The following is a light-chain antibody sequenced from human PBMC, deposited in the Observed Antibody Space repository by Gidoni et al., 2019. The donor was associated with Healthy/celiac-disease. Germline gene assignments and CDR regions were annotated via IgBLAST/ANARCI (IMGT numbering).Light chain of an antibody. CDR2: YDS. V-gene: IGLV3-21*04. Sequence: SYVLTQPPSVSVAPGKTARITCGGNNIGSKSVHWYQQKPGQAPVLVIYYDSDRPSGIPERFSCSNSGNTATLTISRVEAGDEADYYCQVWDSSSDLVVFGGGTKLTVL. CDR1: NIGSKS. J-gene: IGLJ2*01. CDR3: QVWDSSSDLVV.